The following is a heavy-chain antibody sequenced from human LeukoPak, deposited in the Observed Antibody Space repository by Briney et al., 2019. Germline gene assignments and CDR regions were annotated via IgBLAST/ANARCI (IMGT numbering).Heavy chain of an antibody. CDR2: ISPSSGYI. D-gene: IGHD3-3*01. CDR1: GFTFKDYC. J-gene: IGHJ6*03. V-gene: IGHV3-21*01. CDR3: ARDSGRFLEWITYVDV. Sequence: GGSLRLSCAVSGFTFKDYCMNWVRQAPGKGLEWVSSISPSSGYIYYADSVKGRFTISRDNAKKSLHLQMNSLRAEDTAVYYCARDSGRFLEWITYVDVWGKGTTVTVSS.